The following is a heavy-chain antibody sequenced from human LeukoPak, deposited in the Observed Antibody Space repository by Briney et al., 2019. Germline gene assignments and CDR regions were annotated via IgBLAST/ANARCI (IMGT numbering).Heavy chain of an antibody. V-gene: IGHV1-18*01. Sequence: ASVKVSCKASGYTFTSYGISWVRQAPGQGLEWMGWISAYNGNTNYAQKLQGRVTMTTDTSTSTAYMELRSLRSDDTAVYYCARDHRYYAFWSGYYGLYYFDYWGQGTLVTVSS. D-gene: IGHD3-3*01. CDR2: ISAYNGNT. CDR3: ARDHRYYAFWSGYYGLYYFDY. CDR1: GYTFTSYG. J-gene: IGHJ4*02.